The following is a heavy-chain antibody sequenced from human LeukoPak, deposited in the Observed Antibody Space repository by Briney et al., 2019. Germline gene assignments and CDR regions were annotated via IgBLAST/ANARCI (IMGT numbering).Heavy chain of an antibody. Sequence: PGGSLRLSCVASRFTFENYAMHWVRQAPGKGLEWVTLISHDGSKKYYADSVKGRFTISRDNSKNTLYLQMNSLRAEDTAVYYCARGPGTTSPFDYWGQGTLVTVSS. CDR2: ISHDGSKK. J-gene: IGHJ4*02. V-gene: IGHV3-30*04. CDR1: RFTFENYA. D-gene: IGHD1-7*01. CDR3: ARGPGTTSPFDY.